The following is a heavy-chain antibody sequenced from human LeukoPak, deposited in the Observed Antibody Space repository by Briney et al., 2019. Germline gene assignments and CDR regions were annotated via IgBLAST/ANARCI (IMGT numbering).Heavy chain of an antibody. Sequence: ASVKVSCKASGYTFTSFDINWMRQATGQGLEWMGWMNPNSGNTGYAQKFQGRVTMTRDMSTSTVYMELSSLRSEDTAVYYCARDQGQTGDLDIWGQGTMVTVSS. J-gene: IGHJ3*02. CDR1: GYTFTSFD. V-gene: IGHV1-8*02. CDR2: MNPNSGNT. D-gene: IGHD7-27*01. CDR3: ARDQGQTGDLDI.